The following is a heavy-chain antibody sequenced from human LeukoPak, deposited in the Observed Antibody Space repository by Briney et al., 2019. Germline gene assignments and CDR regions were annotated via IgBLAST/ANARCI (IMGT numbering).Heavy chain of an antibody. CDR2: IILIFGTA. D-gene: IGHD2-2*01. J-gene: IGHJ6*03. CDR3: ARTWVVPADRRYYYYYMDV. V-gene: IGHV1-69*13. CDR1: GGTFSSYA. Sequence: ASVKVSCKASGGTFSSYAISWVRQAPGQGLEWMGGIILIFGTANYAQKFQGRVTITADESTSTAYMELSSLRSEDTAVYYCARTWVVPADRRYYYYYMDVWGKGTTVTVSS.